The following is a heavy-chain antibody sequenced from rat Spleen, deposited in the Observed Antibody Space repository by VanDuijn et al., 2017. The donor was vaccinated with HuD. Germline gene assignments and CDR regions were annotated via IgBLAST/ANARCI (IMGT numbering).Heavy chain of an antibody. CDR2: ITNTGGST. CDR3: TRVNYGGYDFDY. D-gene: IGHD1-11*01. Sequence: EVQLVESGGGLVQPGRSLKLSCVASGFTFNNYWMTWIRQAPGKGLEWVASITNTGGSTYYPDSVKGRFTISRDNAKSTLYLQMNSLRSEDTATYYCTRVNYGGYDFDYWGQGVMVTVSS. J-gene: IGHJ2*01. V-gene: IGHV5-31*01. CDR1: GFTFNNYW.